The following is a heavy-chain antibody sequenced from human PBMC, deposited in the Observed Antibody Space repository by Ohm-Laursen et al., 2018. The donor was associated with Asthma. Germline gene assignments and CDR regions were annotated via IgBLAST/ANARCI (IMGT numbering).Heavy chain of an antibody. CDR3: ARGDYYGSGSSCWFDP. V-gene: IGHV4-30-2*01. J-gene: IGHJ5*02. D-gene: IGHD3-10*01. Sequence: SQTLSLTCAVSGGSISSGGYSWSWIRQPPGKGLEWIGYIYHSGSTYYNPSLKSRVTISVDRSKNQFSLKLSSVTAADTAVYYCARGDYYGSGSSCWFDPWGQGTLVTVSS. CDR2: IYHSGST. CDR1: GGSISSGGYS.